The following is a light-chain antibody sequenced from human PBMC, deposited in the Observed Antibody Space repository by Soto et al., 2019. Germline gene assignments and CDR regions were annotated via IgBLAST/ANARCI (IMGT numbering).Light chain of an antibody. CDR1: SSNIGNNY. Sequence: QSVLTQPPSVSAAPGQKVTISCSGSSSNIGNNYVSWYQQFPGTAPRLLMYDDNKRPSGIPDRFSGSKSGTSATLDITGLQTGDEADYYCGSWDSTLTAAVFGGGTKLTVL. CDR2: DDN. V-gene: IGLV1-51*01. CDR3: GSWDSTLTAAV. J-gene: IGLJ7*01.